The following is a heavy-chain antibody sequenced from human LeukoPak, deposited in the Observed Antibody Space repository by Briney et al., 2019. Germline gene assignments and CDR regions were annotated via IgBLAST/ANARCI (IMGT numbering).Heavy chain of an antibody. V-gene: IGHV1-18*01. CDR1: GYSFTTYA. CDR2: ISAHNGDT. CDR3: ARDPLFGVGSTRIFDY. J-gene: IGHJ4*02. Sequence: ASVKVSCKASGYSFTTYAFSWVRQAPGQGLEWMGWISAHNGDTNYARNLQGRVTMTTDTSTSTVYMELRSLRSDDTAVYYCARDPLFGVGSTRIFDYWGQGTLVTVSP. D-gene: IGHD1-26*01.